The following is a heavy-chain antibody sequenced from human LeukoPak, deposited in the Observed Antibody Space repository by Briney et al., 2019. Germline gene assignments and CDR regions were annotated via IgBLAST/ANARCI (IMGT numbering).Heavy chain of an antibody. D-gene: IGHD6-19*01. V-gene: IGHV3-7*01. CDR2: IKQDGSEK. CDR1: GFTFISHC. CDR3: GKVRIAVAVSAFDI. Sequence: GGSLRLSCEASGFTFISHCMSWVRQAPGKGLEWVANIKQDGSEKYYVDSVKGRFTISIDNAKNSLYLQMSILRAADTAVYYCGKVRIAVAVSAFDIWGQGTMVTVSS. J-gene: IGHJ3*02.